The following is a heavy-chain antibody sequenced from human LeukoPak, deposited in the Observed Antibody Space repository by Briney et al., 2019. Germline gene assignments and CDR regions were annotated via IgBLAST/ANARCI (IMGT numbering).Heavy chain of an antibody. CDR2: ISAYNGNT. V-gene: IGHV1-18*01. Sequence: ASVKVFCKASGYTFTSYCISWVRQAPGQGVEWMGWISAYNGNTNYAQKLQGRVTMTTDTSTSTAYMELRSLRSDDTAVYYCAREVYLSGSYYAYDYWGQGTLVTVSS. CDR3: AREVYLSGSYYAYDY. D-gene: IGHD1-26*01. J-gene: IGHJ4*02. CDR1: GYTFTSYC.